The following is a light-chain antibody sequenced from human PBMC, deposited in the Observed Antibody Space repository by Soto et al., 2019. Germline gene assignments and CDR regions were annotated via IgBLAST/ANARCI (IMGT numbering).Light chain of an antibody. V-gene: IGKV1-5*03. CDR3: LQDHNYPLT. CDR2: QAS. J-gene: IGKJ4*01. Sequence: DIQMTQSPSTLSASVGDRVSITCRASQSISRQLAWYQQKPGKAPNLLIYQASNLETGVPSRFTGSGSGTEFTLTISSLQPDDLATYYCLQDHNYPLTFGGGTKVEIK. CDR1: QSISRQ.